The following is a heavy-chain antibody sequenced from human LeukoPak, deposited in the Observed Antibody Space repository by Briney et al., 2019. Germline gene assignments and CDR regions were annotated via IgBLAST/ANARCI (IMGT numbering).Heavy chain of an antibody. V-gene: IGHV4-59*08. D-gene: IGHD1-1*01. CDR2: ISYGGNT. J-gene: IGHJ4*02. Sequence: SSETLSLTCRVSGACISPYYWSWVRQPPGKGLEWIGYISYGGNTNYNSSLESRVTISVDTSKNQFSLKLSSVTAADTAVYYCVRHTGGTTLDYWGQGTLVTVSS. CDR3: VRHTGGTTLDY. CDR1: GACISPYY.